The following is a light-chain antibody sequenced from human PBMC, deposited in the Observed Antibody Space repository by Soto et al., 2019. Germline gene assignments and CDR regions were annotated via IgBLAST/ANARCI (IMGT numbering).Light chain of an antibody. CDR1: QSVSSSY. Sequence: EVVLAQSPGTLSVSPGDRATLSCRASQSVSSSYLAWYQQKPGQAPRLLIYGASSRATGIPDRFSGSGSGTDVTLTITRLEPEDFAVYYCQQYGSSPITFGQGTRLDSK. J-gene: IGKJ5*01. CDR2: GAS. CDR3: QQYGSSPIT. V-gene: IGKV3-20*01.